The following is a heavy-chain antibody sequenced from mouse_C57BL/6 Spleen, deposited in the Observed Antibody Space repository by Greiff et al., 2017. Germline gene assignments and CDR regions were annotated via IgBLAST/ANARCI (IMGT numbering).Heavy chain of an antibody. CDR1: GFNIKDYY. CDR3: ARGYSNWFAY. D-gene: IGHD2-5*01. CDR2: IDPEDGET. V-gene: IGHV14-2*01. Sequence: VQLKQSGAELVKPGASVKLSCTASGFNIKDYYMHWVKQRTEQGLEWIGRIDPEDGETTYAPKFQGKATIPADTSSKTAYLQLSSLTSEDTAVYYCARGYSNWFAYWGQGTLVTVSA. J-gene: IGHJ3*01.